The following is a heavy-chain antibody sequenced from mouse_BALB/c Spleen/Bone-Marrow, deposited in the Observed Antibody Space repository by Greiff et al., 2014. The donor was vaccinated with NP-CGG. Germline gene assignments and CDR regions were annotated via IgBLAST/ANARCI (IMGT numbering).Heavy chain of an antibody. V-gene: IGHV1-87*01. CDR3: ASQGDYGSFDY. J-gene: IGHJ2*01. Sequence: QVQLQQPGAELARPGASVKLSCKASGYTFTSYWMQWVKQRPGQGLEWIGAIYPGDGDTRYTKKFKGKATLTADKSSSTAYMQLSSLASEDSAVYYCASQGDYGSFDYWGQGTTLTVSS. D-gene: IGHD1-1*02. CDR2: IYPGDGDT. CDR1: GYTFTSYW.